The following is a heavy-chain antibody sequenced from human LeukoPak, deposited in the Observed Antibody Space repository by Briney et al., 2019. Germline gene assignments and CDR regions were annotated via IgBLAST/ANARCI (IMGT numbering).Heavy chain of an antibody. CDR3: AKVPLSAGGWYEY. Sequence: PGGSLRLSCVASGFTFNTYAMSWVRQASGKGLEWVSGITGSGDGTYYADSVKGRFTISRDNSKNTLYLQMNSLRAEDTAFYYCAKVPLSAGGWYEYWGQGTLVTVSS. CDR1: GFTFNTYA. J-gene: IGHJ4*02. CDR2: ITGSGDGT. V-gene: IGHV3-23*01. D-gene: IGHD6-19*01.